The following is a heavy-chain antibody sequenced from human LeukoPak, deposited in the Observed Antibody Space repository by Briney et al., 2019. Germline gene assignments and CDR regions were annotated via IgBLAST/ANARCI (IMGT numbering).Heavy chain of an antibody. D-gene: IGHD3-3*01. CDR3: ARAGLEFTGMEL. V-gene: IGHV1-8*01. J-gene: IGHJ6*02. CDR2: MNPNSGNT. CDR1: GYTFTSYD. Sequence: EASVKVSCKASGYTFTSYDINWVRQATGQGLEWMGWMNPNSGNTGYAQKFQGRVTMTRNTSISTAYMELSSLRSEDTAVYYCARAGLEFTGMELLGPGNKVSVSS.